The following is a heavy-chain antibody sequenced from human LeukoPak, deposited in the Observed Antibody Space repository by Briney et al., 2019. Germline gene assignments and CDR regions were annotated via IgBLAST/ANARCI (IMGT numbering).Heavy chain of an antibody. Sequence: GDSLKISCQGSGYTFTSYWIAWVRHMPGEGLEWMGIIYPGDSDTRYSPSFQGQATISADKSISTAFLQWSSLKASDSAMYYCASLRSYSDAFDIWGQGTMVTVSS. V-gene: IGHV5-51*01. CDR3: ASLRSYSDAFDI. CDR2: IYPGDSDT. J-gene: IGHJ3*02. D-gene: IGHD2-21*01. CDR1: GYTFTSYW.